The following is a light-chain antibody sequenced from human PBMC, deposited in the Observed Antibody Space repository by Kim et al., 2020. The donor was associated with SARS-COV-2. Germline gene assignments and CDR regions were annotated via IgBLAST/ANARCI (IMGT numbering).Light chain of an antibody. V-gene: IGLV3-1*01. CDR3: QAWHSSTVV. J-gene: IGLJ2*01. CDR2: QDT. CDR1: KLGDKY. Sequence: VSPGQTASITCSVDKLGDKYACWYQQKPGQSPVLVIYQDTKRPSGIPERFSGSNSGNTATLTISETQAMDEADYYCQAWHSSTVVFGVGTQLTVL.